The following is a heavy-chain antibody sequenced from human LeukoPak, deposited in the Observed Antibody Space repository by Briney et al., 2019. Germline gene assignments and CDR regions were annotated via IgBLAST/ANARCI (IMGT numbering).Heavy chain of an antibody. Sequence: SETLSLTCTVSGGSISSYYWSWIRQPPGKGLEWIGYIYYSGSTNYNPSLKSRVTISVDTSKNQFSLKLSSVTAADTAVYYCAGHTAANYYDSRGPFSPLYWGQGTLVTVSS. V-gene: IGHV4-59*08. CDR3: AGHTAANYYDSRGPFSPLY. CDR2: IYYSGST. CDR1: GGSISSYY. D-gene: IGHD3-22*01. J-gene: IGHJ4*02.